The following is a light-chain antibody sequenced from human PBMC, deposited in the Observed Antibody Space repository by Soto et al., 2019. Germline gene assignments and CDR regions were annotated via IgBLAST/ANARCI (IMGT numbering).Light chain of an antibody. CDR3: QQYGISLRT. V-gene: IGKV3-20*01. CDR1: QSVRGNY. Sequence: EIVLTQSPGTLSLSPGERATLSCRASQSVRGNYLAWYQQKPGQAPRLLISGASSRASGIPDRFSGSGSGTDFTLNISRPEPEDFAVYYCQQYGISLRTFGQGTKVDIK. J-gene: IGKJ1*01. CDR2: GAS.